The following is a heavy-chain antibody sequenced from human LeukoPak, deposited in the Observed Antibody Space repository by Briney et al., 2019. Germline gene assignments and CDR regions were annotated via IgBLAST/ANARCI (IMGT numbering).Heavy chain of an antibody. CDR1: GGSISSYY. J-gene: IGHJ4*02. CDR3: ARERYDILTGYHNFDY. CDR2: IYYSGST. V-gene: IGHV4-59*01. Sequence: SETLSLTCTVSGGSISSYYWSWIRQPPGKGLEWIGYIYYSGSTNYNPSLKSRVTISVDTSKNQFSLKLSSVTAADTAVYYCARERYDILTGYHNFDYWGQRTLVTVSS. D-gene: IGHD3-9*01.